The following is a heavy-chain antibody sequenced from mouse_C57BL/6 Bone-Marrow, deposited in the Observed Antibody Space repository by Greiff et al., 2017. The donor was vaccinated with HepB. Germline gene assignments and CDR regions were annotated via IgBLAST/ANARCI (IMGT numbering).Heavy chain of an antibody. CDR3: ARMAYYSNSNYFDN. CDR1: GFSLSNYG. J-gene: IGHJ2*01. CDR2: IWSGGSP. D-gene: IGHD2-5*01. V-gene: IGHV2-2*01. Sequence: QVQLQQSGPGLVQPSQSLSITCTVSGFSLSNYGVHWVRQSPGKGLEWLGAIWSGGSPDYNAAFISRLSISKDNSESQVFFKMKSLQADDTAIYYCARMAYYSNSNYFDNWGQDTTLTVSS.